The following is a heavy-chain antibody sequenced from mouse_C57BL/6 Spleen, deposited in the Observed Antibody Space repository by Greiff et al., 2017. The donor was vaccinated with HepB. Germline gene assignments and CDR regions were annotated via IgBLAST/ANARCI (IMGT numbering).Heavy chain of an antibody. CDR1: GYTFTDYN. V-gene: IGHV1-22*01. Sequence: DVQLQESGPELVKPGASVKMSCKASGYTFTDYNMHWVKQSHGKSLEWIGYINPNNGGTSYNQKFKGKATLTVNKSSSTAYMELRSLTSEDSAVYYCARSRENDGYPFDYWGQGTTLTVSS. D-gene: IGHD2-3*01. CDR3: ARSRENDGYPFDY. CDR2: INPNNGGT. J-gene: IGHJ2*01.